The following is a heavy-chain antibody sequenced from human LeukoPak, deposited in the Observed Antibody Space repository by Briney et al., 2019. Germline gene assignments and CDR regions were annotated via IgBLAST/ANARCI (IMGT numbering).Heavy chain of an antibody. J-gene: IGHJ4*02. Sequence: ASVKVSCKASGGTFSSYAISWVRQAPGQGLEWMGGFDPEDGETIYAQKFQGRVTMTEDTSTDTAYMELSSLRSEDTAVYYCATISPTAAAGRGWYYWGQGTLVTVSS. CDR3: ATISPTAAAGRGWYY. CDR1: GGTFSSYA. D-gene: IGHD6-13*01. CDR2: FDPEDGET. V-gene: IGHV1-24*01.